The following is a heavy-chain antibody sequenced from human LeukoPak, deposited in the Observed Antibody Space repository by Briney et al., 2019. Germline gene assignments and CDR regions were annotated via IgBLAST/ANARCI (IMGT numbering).Heavy chain of an antibody. D-gene: IGHD3-22*01. V-gene: IGHV4-39*07. J-gene: IGHJ3*01. CDR1: GVSISSTNYY. CDR3: ARELRYDNSDSGAF. CDR2: IHHSGST. Sequence: SETLSLTCTVSGVSISSTNYYWGWIRQPPGKGLEWIGTIHHSGSTYYNPSLKSRVTISVDTSKNQFSLKLTSVTAADTALYYCARELRYDNSDSGAFWGQGTVVTVSS.